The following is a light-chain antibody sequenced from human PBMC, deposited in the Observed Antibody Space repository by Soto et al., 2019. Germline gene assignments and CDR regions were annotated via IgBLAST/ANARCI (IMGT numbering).Light chain of an antibody. J-gene: IGKJ1*01. V-gene: IGKV1-5*01. Sequence: DIQMTQSPSTLSASVGDRVTITCRASQSISSWLAWYQQKPGKAPKLLISDASSLPSGVPSRFSGSGSGTEFTLTISSLQPDDFATYYCQQYNNYSRTFGQGTKVEIK. CDR3: QQYNNYSRT. CDR1: QSISSW. CDR2: DAS.